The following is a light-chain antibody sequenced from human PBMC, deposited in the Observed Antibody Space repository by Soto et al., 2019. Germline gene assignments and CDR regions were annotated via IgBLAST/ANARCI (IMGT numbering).Light chain of an antibody. V-gene: IGLV1-44*01. CDR3: AAWDDSLNGFFV. Sequence: QSVLTQPPSASGTAGQRVTISCSGSSSNIGINTVNWYQHLPGTAPKLLIYNNNQRPSGVPDRISGSKSGTSASLAIGGLQSEDDADYYCAAWDDSLNGFFVFGTGTKLTVL. CDR2: NNN. J-gene: IGLJ1*01. CDR1: SSNIGINT.